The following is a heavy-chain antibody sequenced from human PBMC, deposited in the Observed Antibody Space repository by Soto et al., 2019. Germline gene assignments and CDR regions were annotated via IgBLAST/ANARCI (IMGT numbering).Heavy chain of an antibody. CDR3: ARAGYCADGLCYSGPFDY. Sequence: PGGSLRLSCAASGFTFAYYAMSWVRQAPGKGLEWVSAISASGGTTYFADSVKGRFAISRDTSKNTLYLQMNSLRAEDTAVYYCARAGYCADGLCYSGPFDYWGRGTLVTVSS. CDR2: ISASGGTT. D-gene: IGHD2-15*01. CDR1: GFTFAYYA. J-gene: IGHJ4*02. V-gene: IGHV3-23*01.